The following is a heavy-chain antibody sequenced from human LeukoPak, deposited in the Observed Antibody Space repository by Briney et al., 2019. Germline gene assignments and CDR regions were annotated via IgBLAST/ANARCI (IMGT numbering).Heavy chain of an antibody. CDR3: ARGLFVAGSFFDS. J-gene: IGHJ4*02. V-gene: IGHV3-11*04. CDR1: GFTFSDYY. D-gene: IGHD1-26*01. CDR2: ISPNGGSI. Sequence: PGGSLRLSCVASGFTFSDYYMAWIRQAPGKGLEWLSSISPNGGSIYYADSVKGRFTISRDNAKNSLYLQMTSLKAEDTAVYYCARGLFVAGSFFDSWGQGTLVTVSS.